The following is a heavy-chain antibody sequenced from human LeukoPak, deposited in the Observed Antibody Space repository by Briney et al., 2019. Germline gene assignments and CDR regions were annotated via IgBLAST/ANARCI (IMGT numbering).Heavy chain of an antibody. Sequence: GGSLRLSCAASGFTFSDYNMNWVRQAPGKGLEWVSYISTSSSPIYYADSVKGRFTISRDNAKNSLYLQMSSLRAEDTAVYYCARGLATRRGSFDIWGQGTMVTVSS. D-gene: IGHD3-10*01. CDR1: GFTFSDYN. V-gene: IGHV3-48*01. CDR3: ARGLATRRGSFDI. J-gene: IGHJ3*02. CDR2: ISTSSSPI.